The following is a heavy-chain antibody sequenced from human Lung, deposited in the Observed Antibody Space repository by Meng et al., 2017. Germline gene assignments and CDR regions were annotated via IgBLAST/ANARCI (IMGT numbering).Heavy chain of an antibody. CDR3: ARGPTTMAHDFDY. J-gene: IGHJ4*02. V-gene: IGHV4-34*01. Sequence: KLKQWGSGLFKPSETLSLTCVVSGGAFSDYYWSWIRQPPGKGLEWIGEINHSGSTNYNPSLESRATISVDTSQNNLSLKLSSVTAADSAVYYCARGPTTMAHDFDYWGQGTLVTVSS. CDR2: INHSGST. D-gene: IGHD4-11*01. CDR1: GGAFSDYY.